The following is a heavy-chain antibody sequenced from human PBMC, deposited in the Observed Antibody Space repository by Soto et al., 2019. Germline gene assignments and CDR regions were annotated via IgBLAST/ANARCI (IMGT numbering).Heavy chain of an antibody. D-gene: IGHD2-15*01. V-gene: IGHV3-43*01. CDR3: AKDMYCSGGSCYGFDY. CDR1: GFTFDDYT. J-gene: IGHJ4*02. Sequence: VQLVESGGVVVQPGGSLRLSCAASGFTFDDYTMHWVRQAPGKGLEWVSLISWDGGSTYYADSVKGRFTISRDNSKNSLYLQMNSLRTEDTALYYCAKDMYCSGGSCYGFDYWGQGTLVTVSS. CDR2: ISWDGGST.